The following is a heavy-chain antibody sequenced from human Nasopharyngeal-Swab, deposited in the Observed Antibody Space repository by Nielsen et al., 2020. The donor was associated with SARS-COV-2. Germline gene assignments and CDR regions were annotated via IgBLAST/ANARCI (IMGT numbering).Heavy chain of an antibody. D-gene: IGHD2-15*01. CDR3: ARLAARDILFDS. Sequence: VRQAPGKGLEWVSFISNSASSIYYADSVKGRFTVSRDNAKNSLYLQMNSLRAEDTALYYCARLAARDILFDSWGRGTLVTVSS. J-gene: IGHJ4*02. V-gene: IGHV3-48*03. CDR2: ISNSASSI.